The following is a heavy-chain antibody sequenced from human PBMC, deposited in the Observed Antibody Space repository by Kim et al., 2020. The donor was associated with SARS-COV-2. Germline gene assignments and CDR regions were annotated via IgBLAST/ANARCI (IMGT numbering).Heavy chain of an antibody. J-gene: IGHJ4*02. Sequence: GGSLRLSCTASGFAFSSYWMTWVRQVPGKGLEWVSNIKQDGSETYYVDSVKGRFTISRNNAQSSLYLQMNSLRGEDTAVYYCGGGGRHDYWCQGA. CDR2: IKQDGSET. V-gene: IGHV3-7*01. CDR3: GGGGRHDY. D-gene: IGHD3-16*01. CDR1: GFAFSSYW.